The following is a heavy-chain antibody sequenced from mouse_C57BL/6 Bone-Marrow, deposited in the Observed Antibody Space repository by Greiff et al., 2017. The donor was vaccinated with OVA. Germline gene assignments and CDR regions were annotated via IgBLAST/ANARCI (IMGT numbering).Heavy chain of an antibody. CDR2: IYPGSGNT. CDR3: ERCPTYYYGSSYGYFDV. V-gene: IGHV1-76*01. D-gene: IGHD1-1*01. J-gene: IGHJ1*03. Sequence: VKLQESGAELVRPGASVKLSCKASGYTFTDYYINWVKQRPGQGLEWIARIYPGSGNTYYNEKFKGKATLTAEKSSSTAYMQLSSLTSEDSAVYFCERCPTYYYGSSYGYFDVWGTGTTVTVSS. CDR1: GYTFTDYY.